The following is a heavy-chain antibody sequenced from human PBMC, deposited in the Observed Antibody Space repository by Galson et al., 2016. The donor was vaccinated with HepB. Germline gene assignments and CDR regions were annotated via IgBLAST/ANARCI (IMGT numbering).Heavy chain of an antibody. CDR3: TRSSPFNTWTFDF. D-gene: IGHD3/OR15-3a*01. CDR2: TYYKSNWYY. V-gene: IGHV6-1*01. Sequence: CALSGASVSRNSANWHWIRQSPSRGLEWLGRTYYKSNWYYDYAVSSKSRITINPVTSNVQFSLKLHSVTPEDTAVYYCTRSSPFNTWTFDFWGQGTLVTVSS. CDR1: GASVSRNSAN. J-gene: IGHJ4*02.